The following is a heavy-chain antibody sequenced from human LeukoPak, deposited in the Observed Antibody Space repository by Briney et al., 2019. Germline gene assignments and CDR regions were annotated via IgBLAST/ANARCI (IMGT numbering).Heavy chain of an antibody. CDR1: GRSISSYY. Sequence: PSETLSLTCTVSGRSISSYYWSWIRQPAGKGLEWIGRIYTSGSTNYHPSLKSRVTMSVETSKNQFSLKLSSVTAADTAVYYCARDSGYSYGYSHYYYYMDVWGKGTTVTISS. CDR3: ARDSGYSYGYSHYYYYMDV. D-gene: IGHD5-18*01. J-gene: IGHJ6*03. V-gene: IGHV4-4*07. CDR2: IYTSGST.